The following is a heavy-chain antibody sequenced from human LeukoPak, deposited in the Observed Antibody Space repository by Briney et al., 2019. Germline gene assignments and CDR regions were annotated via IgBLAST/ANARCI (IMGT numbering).Heavy chain of an antibody. CDR1: GGSFSGYY. CDR2: INHSGST. V-gene: IGHV4-34*01. J-gene: IGHJ6*02. D-gene: IGHD2-2*01. Sequence: PSETLSLTCAVYGGSFSGYYWSWIRQPPGKGLEWIGEINHSGSTNYNPSLKSRVTISVDTSKNQFSLKLSSVTAADTAVYYCARGYCSSTSCPPMDVWGQGTTVTVSS. CDR3: ARGYCSSTSCPPMDV.